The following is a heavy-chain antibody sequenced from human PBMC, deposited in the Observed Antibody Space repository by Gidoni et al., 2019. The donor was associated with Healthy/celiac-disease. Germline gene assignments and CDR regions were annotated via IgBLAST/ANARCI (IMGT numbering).Heavy chain of an antibody. J-gene: IGHJ6*02. CDR3: ARDRDYSTYYYYGMDV. Sequence: QVQLVQSGAEVKKPGASVKVSCKASGHTCTSYGISWVRQAPGQGLEWMGWISAYNGNTNYAQKLQGRVTMTTDTSTSTAYMELRSLRSDDTAVYYCARDRDYSTYYYYGMDVWGQGTTVTVSS. CDR2: ISAYNGNT. CDR1: GHTCTSYG. V-gene: IGHV1-18*04. D-gene: IGHD4-4*01.